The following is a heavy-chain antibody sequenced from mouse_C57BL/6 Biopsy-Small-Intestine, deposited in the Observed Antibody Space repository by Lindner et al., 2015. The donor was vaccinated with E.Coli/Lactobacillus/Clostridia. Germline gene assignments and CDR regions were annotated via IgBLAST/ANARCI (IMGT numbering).Heavy chain of an antibody. D-gene: IGHD2-3*01. J-gene: IGHJ3*01. CDR3: ASARGDGSFAY. Sequence: VQLQESGPGLVAPSQSLSITCTVSGFSLTSFGIDWVRQSPGKGLEWLGVIWTNGRTNYNSALKSRLSISKDNSRGQVFLKMDSLQTDDTAIYYCASARGDGSFAYWGQGTLVTVSA. V-gene: IGHV2-6*01. CDR2: IWTNGRT. CDR1: GFSLTSFG.